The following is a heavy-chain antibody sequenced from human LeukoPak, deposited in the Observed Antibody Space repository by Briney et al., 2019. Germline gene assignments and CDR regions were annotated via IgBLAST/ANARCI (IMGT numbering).Heavy chain of an antibody. CDR3: AKVRGLAVAGNNRRNYFDY. J-gene: IGHJ4*02. V-gene: IGHV3-23*01. CDR1: GFTFSSYA. D-gene: IGHD6-19*01. CDR2: ISGSGGST. Sequence: PGGSLRLSCAASGFTFSSYAMSWVRQAPGKGLEWVSAISGSGGSTYYADSVKGRFTISRDNSKNTLYRQMNSLRAEDTAVYYCAKVRGLAVAGNNRRNYFDYWGQGTLVTVSS.